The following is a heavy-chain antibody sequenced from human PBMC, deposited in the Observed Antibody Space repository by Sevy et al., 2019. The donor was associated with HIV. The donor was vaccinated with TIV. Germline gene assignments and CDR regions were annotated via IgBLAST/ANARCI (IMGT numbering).Heavy chain of an antibody. CDR3: ARVSGYSYGTDYYYYMDV. J-gene: IGHJ6*03. D-gene: IGHD5-18*01. CDR1: GGTFSSYA. V-gene: IGHV1-69*06. CDR2: IIPIFGTA. Sequence: ASVKVSCKASGGTFSSYAISWVRQAPGQGLEWMGGIIPIFGTAKYAQKFQGRVTITADKSTSTAYMELSSLRSEDTAVYYCARVSGYSYGTDYYYYMDVWGKGTTVSVSS.